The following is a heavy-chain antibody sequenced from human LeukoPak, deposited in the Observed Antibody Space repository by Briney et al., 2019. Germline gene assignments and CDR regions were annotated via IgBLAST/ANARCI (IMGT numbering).Heavy chain of an antibody. CDR3: ARSITIFGVGRENWFDP. J-gene: IGHJ5*02. CDR1: GYTFTSYG. Sequence: SVKVSCKASGYTFTSYGISWVRQAPGQGLEWMGRIIPILGIANYAQKFQGRVTITADKSTSTAYMELSSLRSEDTAVYYCARSITIFGVGRENWFDPWGQGTLVTVSS. CDR2: IIPILGIA. D-gene: IGHD3-3*01. V-gene: IGHV1-69*04.